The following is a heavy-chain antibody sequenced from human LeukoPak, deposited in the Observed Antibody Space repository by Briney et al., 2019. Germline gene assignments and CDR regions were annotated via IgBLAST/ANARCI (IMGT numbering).Heavy chain of an antibody. D-gene: IGHD2-2*01. V-gene: IGHV4-34*01. CDR2: INHSGST. Sequence: SETLSLTCAVYGGSFSGYYWSWIRQPPGKGLEWIGEINHSGSTNYNPSLKSRVTISVDTSKNQFSLKLSSVTAADTAVYYCASTTHCSSTSCYRLSYYYYGMDVWGQGTTVTVSS. CDR1: GGSFSGYY. J-gene: IGHJ6*02. CDR3: ASTTHCSSTSCYRLSYYYYGMDV.